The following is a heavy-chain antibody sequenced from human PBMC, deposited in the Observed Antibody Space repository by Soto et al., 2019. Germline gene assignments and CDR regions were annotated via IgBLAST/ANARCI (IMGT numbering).Heavy chain of an antibody. CDR3: ASYDSSSWYYYYGMDV. CDR2: ISSSGSTI. J-gene: IGHJ6*02. V-gene: IGHV3-48*03. D-gene: IGHD6-13*01. CDR1: GFTFSSYE. Sequence: GGSLRLSCAASGFTFSSYEMKWVRQAPGKGLEWVSYISSSGSTIYYADSVKGRFTISRDNAKNSLYLQMNSLRAEDTAVYYCASYDSSSWYYYYGMDVWGQGTTVTVSS.